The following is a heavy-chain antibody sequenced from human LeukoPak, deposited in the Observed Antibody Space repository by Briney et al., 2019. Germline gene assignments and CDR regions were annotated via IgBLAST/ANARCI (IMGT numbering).Heavy chain of an antibody. V-gene: IGHV4-39*01. CDR3: ARHGFSSSWYKTDY. D-gene: IGHD6-13*01. J-gene: IGHJ4*02. CDR2: IYYSGST. Sequence: KTSETLSLTCTVSGGSISSSSYYWGWLRQPPGKGLEWIGSIYYSGSTYYNPSLKSRVTISVDTSKNQFSLKLSSVTAADTAVYYCARHGFSSSWYKTDYWGQGTLVTVSS. CDR1: GGSISSSSYY.